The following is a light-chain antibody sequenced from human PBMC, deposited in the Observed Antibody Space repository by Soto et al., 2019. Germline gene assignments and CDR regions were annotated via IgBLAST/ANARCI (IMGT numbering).Light chain of an antibody. Sequence: DIQMTQSPSTLSASVGDRVTITCRASQSISSWLAWYQQKPGKAPKLLIYKAYSLESGVPSMFSGSASGTEFTLPISCLQPDDFATYYCQQYNSYSSWTFGQGTKLEIK. CDR1: QSISSW. J-gene: IGKJ1*01. V-gene: IGKV1-5*03. CDR2: KAY. CDR3: QQYNSYSSWT.